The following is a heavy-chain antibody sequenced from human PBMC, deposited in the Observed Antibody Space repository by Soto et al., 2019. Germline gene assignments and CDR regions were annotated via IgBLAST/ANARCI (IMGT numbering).Heavy chain of an antibody. D-gene: IGHD4-17*01. CDR3: ARDWPPRDYALGGFFDP. Sequence: PGGSLRLSCAASGFTFSSYSMNWVRQAPGKGLEWVSYISSSSSTIYYADSVKGRFTISRDNAKNSLYLQMNSLRAEDTAVYYCARDWPPRDYALGGFFDPWGQGTLVTVSS. CDR2: ISSSSSTI. V-gene: IGHV3-48*01. J-gene: IGHJ5*02. CDR1: GFTFSSYS.